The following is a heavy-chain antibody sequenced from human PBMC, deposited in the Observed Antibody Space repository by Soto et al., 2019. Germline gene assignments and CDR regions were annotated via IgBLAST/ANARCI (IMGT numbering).Heavy chain of an antibody. D-gene: IGHD4-4*01. CDR3: ALTTDSNYVFDY. V-gene: IGHV1-18*01. CDR2: ISAYNGNT. CDR1: GYTFTSYG. J-gene: IGHJ4*02. Sequence: ASVKVSYKASGYTFTSYGISWVRQAPGQGLEWMGWISAYNGNTNYAQKLQGRVTMTTDTSTSTAYMELRSLRSDDTAVYYCALTTDSNYVFDYWGQGTLVTVSS.